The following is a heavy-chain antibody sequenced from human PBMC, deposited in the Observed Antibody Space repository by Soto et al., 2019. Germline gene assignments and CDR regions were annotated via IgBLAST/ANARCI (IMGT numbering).Heavy chain of an antibody. V-gene: IGHV3-74*01. CDR2: INPDGGRT. CDR1: GFTFSNYW. Sequence: EVQLVESGGDLVQSGGSLRLSCAASGFTFSNYWMHWVRQAPGKGLMWVSRINPDGGRTTYADSVKGRLAISRDNAKNTVYLQMHSLRAEDAAVYYCARVKLGSYDWFDPWGQGTLVTVSS. J-gene: IGHJ5*02. D-gene: IGHD3-16*01. CDR3: ARVKLGSYDWFDP.